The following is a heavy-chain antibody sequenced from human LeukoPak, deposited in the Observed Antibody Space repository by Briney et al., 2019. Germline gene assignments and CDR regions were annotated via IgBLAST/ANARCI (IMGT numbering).Heavy chain of an antibody. CDR2: IRYDGSDK. V-gene: IGHV3-30*02. CDR1: GFIFSSYG. J-gene: IGHJ4*02. Sequence: GGSLRLSCAASGFIFSSYGMHWVRQAPGKGLEWVTFIRYDGSDKYYADSVNGRFTISRDNSKNTLYLQMNSLRAEDTAVYYCARGLSKCWFYWGQGTLVTVSS. CDR3: ARGLSKCWFY. D-gene: IGHD3-10*01.